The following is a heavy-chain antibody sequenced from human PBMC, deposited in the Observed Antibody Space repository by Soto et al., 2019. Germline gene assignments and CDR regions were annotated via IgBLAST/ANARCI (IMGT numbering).Heavy chain of an antibody. CDR1: GGSIANNNYF. D-gene: IGHD2-15*01. J-gene: IGHJ4*02. V-gene: IGHV4-39*01. CDR3: AKVVVGATSHSDFDS. CDR2: AAYSGGT. Sequence: QLQLQESGPGLVRPSETLSLTCTVSGGSIANNNYFWGWVRKPPGKGLEWIGRAAYSGGTYKNPSLKSRVTVSVDTSKNQFSLKLTSVTAADTAVYYCAKVVVGATSHSDFDSWGQGTLVTVSS.